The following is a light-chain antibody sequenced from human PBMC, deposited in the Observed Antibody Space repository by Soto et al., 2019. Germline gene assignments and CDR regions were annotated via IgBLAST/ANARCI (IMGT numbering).Light chain of an antibody. J-gene: IGLJ1*01. CDR3: SSYTGSSTLFV. CDR1: SSDVGGYNY. CDR2: DVS. Sequence: QSALTQPASVSGSPGQSITISCTGTSSDVGGYNYVSWYQQHPGKAPKLMLYDVSYRPSGVSNRFSGSKSGNTASLTISGLQADDEADYYCSSYTGSSTLFVFGTGTKLTVL. V-gene: IGLV2-14*01.